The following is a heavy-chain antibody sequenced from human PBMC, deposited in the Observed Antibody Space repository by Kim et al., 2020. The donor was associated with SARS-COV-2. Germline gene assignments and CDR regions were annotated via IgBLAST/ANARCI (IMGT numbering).Heavy chain of an antibody. J-gene: IGHJ4*02. CDR3: AREGGITIFGVVIQPGGYFDY. CDR1: GYTFTSYG. V-gene: IGHV1-18*01. CDR2: ISAYNGNT. D-gene: IGHD3-3*01. Sequence: ASVKVSCKASGYTFTSYGISWVRQAPGQELEWMGWISAYNGNTNYAQKLQGRVTMTTDTSTSTAYMELRSLRSDDTAVYYCAREGGITIFGVVIQPGGYFDYWGQGTLVTVSS.